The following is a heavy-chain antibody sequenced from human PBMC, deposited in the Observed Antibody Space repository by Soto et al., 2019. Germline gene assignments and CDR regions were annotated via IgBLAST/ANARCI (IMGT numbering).Heavy chain of an antibody. CDR2: IFSSDEK. CDR3: ARIPSYTSGWYFDY. D-gene: IGHD6-19*01. CDR1: GFSLSKPRLG. Sequence: GSGPTLVNPTDPLTLACTVSGFSLSKPRLGVSWIRQPPGKALEWLAHIFSSDEKSYSTSLKSRLTISRDTSKSQVVLTMTNMDPVDTATYYCARIPSYTSGWYFDYWGQGALVTVSS. J-gene: IGHJ4*02. V-gene: IGHV2-26*01.